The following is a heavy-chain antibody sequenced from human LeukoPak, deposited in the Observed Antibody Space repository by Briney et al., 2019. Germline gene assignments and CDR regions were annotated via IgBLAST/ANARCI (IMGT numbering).Heavy chain of an antibody. V-gene: IGHV4-39*01. CDR1: GGSISSSSYY. CDR3: ARHSHYYDMDY. Sequence: SETLSLTCTVSGGSISSSSYYWGWIRQPPGEGLEWIGSIYYSGSTYYNPSLKSRVTISVDTSKNQFSLKLSSVTAADTAVYYCARHSHYYDMDYWGQGTLVTVSS. D-gene: IGHD3-22*01. CDR2: IYYSGST. J-gene: IGHJ4*02.